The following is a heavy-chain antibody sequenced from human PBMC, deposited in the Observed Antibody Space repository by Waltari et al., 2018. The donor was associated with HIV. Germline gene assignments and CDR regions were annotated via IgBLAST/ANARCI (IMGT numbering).Heavy chain of an antibody. CDR2: IGCDGHSA. CDR1: GFTFSSYA. CDR3: AKGNYDVSAGYDAPSFEY. J-gene: IGHJ4*02. Sequence: EVQLVESGGTLVQPGGSLRLSCSASGFTFSSYAIHLVRQTPGVGLEVSSAIGCDGHSADNAGSLNSRFTITRKNSKNRVLLQMISLMPEESAVYYCAKGNYDVSAGYDAPSFEYWGQGTLVTVAS. V-gene: IGHV3-64D*06. D-gene: IGHD3-9*01.